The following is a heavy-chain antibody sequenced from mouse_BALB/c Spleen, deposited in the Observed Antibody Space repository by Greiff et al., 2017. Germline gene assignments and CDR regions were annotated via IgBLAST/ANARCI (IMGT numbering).Heavy chain of an antibody. CDR1: GFTFSSYG. CDR3: ARGGVGPDY. V-gene: IGHV5-6*01. CDR2: ISSGGSYT. Sequence: EVHLVESGGDLVKPGGSLKLSCAASGFTFSSYGMSWVRQTPDKRLEWVATISSGGSYTYYPDSVKGRFTISRDNAKNTLYLQMSSLKSEDTAMYYCARGGVGPDYWGQGTTLTVSS. J-gene: IGHJ2*01.